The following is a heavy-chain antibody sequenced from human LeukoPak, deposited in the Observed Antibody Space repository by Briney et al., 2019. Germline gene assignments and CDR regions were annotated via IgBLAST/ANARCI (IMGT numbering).Heavy chain of an antibody. D-gene: IGHD3-22*01. CDR1: GYTFTSYD. J-gene: IGHJ4*02. CDR3: VRRDPYYYDSSGYYYRYYFDY. CDR2: MNPNSGNT. V-gene: IGHV1-8*01. Sequence: ASVKVSCKASGYTFTSYDINWVRQATGQGLEWMGWMNPNSGNTGYAQKFQGRVTMTRNTSISTAYMELSSLRSEDTAVYYCVRRDPYYYDSSGYYYRYYFDYWGQGTLVTVSS.